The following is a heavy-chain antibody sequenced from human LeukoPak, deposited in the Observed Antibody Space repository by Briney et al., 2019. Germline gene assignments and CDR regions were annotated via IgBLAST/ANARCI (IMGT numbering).Heavy chain of an antibody. CDR1: GFTFSSYA. CDR3: ARGMKYSTGWYYMDV. J-gene: IGHJ6*03. D-gene: IGHD6-19*01. CDR2: ISGSGGST. Sequence: HPGGSLRLSCVASGFTFSSYAMSWVRQAPGKGLEWVSGISGSGGSTYYADSVKGRFTISRDSSKNMLHLQMNSLRAEDTAVYYCARGMKYSTGWYYMDVWGKGTTVTISS. V-gene: IGHV3-23*01.